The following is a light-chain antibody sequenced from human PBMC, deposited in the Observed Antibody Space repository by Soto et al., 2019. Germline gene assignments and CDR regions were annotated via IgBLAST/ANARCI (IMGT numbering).Light chain of an antibody. J-gene: IGLJ1*01. CDR3: SSYTSSSTYV. CDR1: SSDVGGYNY. Sequence: QSALTQPASVSGSPGQSITISCTGTSSDVGGYNYVSWYQQHPGKAPKLMIYDVSNRPSGVSNRFSGSKSGNTASLTISGLQAEDDDDYSCSSYTSSSTYVFGTGTKVTVL. CDR2: DVS. V-gene: IGLV2-14*01.